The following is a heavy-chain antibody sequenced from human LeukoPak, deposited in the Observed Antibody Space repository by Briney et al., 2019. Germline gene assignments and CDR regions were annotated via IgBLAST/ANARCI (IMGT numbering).Heavy chain of an antibody. Sequence: GGSLRLSCALSGFTFRRYAMHWVRQAPGKGLEWLAVVSYDGSNTYYADSVKGRFIISRGNSKNTVLLQMNSLRPEDTAVYYCARDRYASRSYVMDVWGQGTTVAVSS. CDR2: VSYDGSNT. CDR3: ARDRYASRSYVMDV. V-gene: IGHV3-30*04. CDR1: GFTFRRYA. D-gene: IGHD2-2*01. J-gene: IGHJ6*02.